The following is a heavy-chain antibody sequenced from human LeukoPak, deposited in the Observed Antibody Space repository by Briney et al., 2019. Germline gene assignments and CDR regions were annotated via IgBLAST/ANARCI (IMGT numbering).Heavy chain of an antibody. CDR1: GFTFSSYA. V-gene: IGHV3-23*01. J-gene: IGHJ4*02. D-gene: IGHD3-10*01. CDR3: AKDMVRGVNSGFDY. CDR2: ISGSGGST. Sequence: PGASLRLSCSASGFTFSSYAMSWVRQAPGKGLDLVSGISGSGGSTYYTESVKGRFSISRDNSKNTLYLQMNSLRAEDTAVYYCAKDMVRGVNSGFDYWGQGTLVTVSS.